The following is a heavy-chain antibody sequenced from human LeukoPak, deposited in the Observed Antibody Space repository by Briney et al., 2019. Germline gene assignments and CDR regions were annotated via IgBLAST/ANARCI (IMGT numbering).Heavy chain of an antibody. CDR1: GYSFTSYW. CDR2: IYPGASDT. CDR3: ASPYGGYCSSTSCYNTNDAFDI. D-gene: IGHD2-2*01. V-gene: IGHV5-51*01. J-gene: IGHJ3*02. Sequence: GESLKISCKGSGYSFTSYWIGWVRQMPGKGLEWMGIIYPGASDTRYSPSFQGQVTISADKSISTAYLQWSSLKASDTAMYYCASPYGGYCSSTSCYNTNDAFDIWGQGTMVTVSS.